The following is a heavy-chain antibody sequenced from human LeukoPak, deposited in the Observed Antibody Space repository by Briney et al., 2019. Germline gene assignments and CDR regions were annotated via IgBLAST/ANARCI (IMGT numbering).Heavy chain of an antibody. D-gene: IGHD4-11*01. V-gene: IGHV5-51*01. CDR1: GYSFTSYW. J-gene: IGHJ6*03. CDR3: ARQVDYSPPQHGYYYYYMDV. Sequence: PGESLKISCKGSGYSFTSYWIGWVRQMPGKGLEWMGIIYPGDSDTRYSPSFQGQVTISADKSISTAYLQWSSLKASDTVMYYCARQVDYSPPQHGYYYYYMDVWGKGTTVTVSS. CDR2: IYPGDSDT.